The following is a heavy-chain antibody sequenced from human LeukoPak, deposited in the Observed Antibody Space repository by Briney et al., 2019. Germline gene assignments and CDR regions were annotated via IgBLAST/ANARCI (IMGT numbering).Heavy chain of an antibody. CDR2: IHTSGST. CDR3: ARDRYYYDSSARYFDY. CDR1: GGSISSYY. J-gene: IGHJ4*02. V-gene: IGHV4-4*07. D-gene: IGHD3-22*01. Sequence: SETVSLTCTVSGGSISSYYWSWIRQPAGKGLEWIGRIHTSGSTNYSPSLKSRVTMSVDTSKNQFSLKLSSVTAADTAVYYCARDRYYYDSSARYFDYWGQGTLVTGSS.